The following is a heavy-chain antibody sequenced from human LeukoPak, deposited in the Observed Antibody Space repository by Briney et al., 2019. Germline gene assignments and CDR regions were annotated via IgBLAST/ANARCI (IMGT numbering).Heavy chain of an antibody. D-gene: IGHD5-24*01. CDR2: IKQDGSEK. Sequence: PGGSLRLSCAASGFTFSSYWMSWVRQAPGKGLEWVANIKQDGSEKYYVDSVKGRFTISRDNSKNTLYLQMNSLRAEDTAVYYCAKVFRDGHNYPFDYWGQGTLVTVSS. V-gene: IGHV3-7*03. CDR1: GFTFSSYW. CDR3: AKVFRDGHNYPFDY. J-gene: IGHJ4*02.